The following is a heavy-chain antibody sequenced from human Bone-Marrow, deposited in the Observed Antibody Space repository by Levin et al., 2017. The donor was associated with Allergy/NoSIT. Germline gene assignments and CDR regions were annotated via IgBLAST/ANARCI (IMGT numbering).Heavy chain of an antibody. D-gene: IGHD2-21*01. CDR2: VYSSGGT. CDR3: ARHGTRGDDEKFDP. Sequence: SETLSLTCTVSGGSISSRSYYWDWIRQPPGKGLEWIGNVYSSGGTHYNPSLKSRVTMSVDTSKNQFSLKLSSVTAADTAMYYCARHGTRGDDEKFDPWGQGTLVTVSS. J-gene: IGHJ5*02. CDR1: GGSISSRSYY. V-gene: IGHV4-39*01.